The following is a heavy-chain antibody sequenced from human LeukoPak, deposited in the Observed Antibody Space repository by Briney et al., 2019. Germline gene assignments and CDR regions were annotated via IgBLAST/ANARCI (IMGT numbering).Heavy chain of an antibody. CDR1: GYTFTGYY. D-gene: IGHD6-6*01. CDR2: INPNSGGT. Sequence: ASVKVSCKASGYTFTGYYMHWVRQAPGQGLEWMGWINPNSGGTKYAQKFQGRVTMTRDTSISTAYMELSRLRSADTAVYYCARRSIAALRFDYWGQGTLVTVSS. J-gene: IGHJ4*02. CDR3: ARRSIAALRFDY. V-gene: IGHV1-2*02.